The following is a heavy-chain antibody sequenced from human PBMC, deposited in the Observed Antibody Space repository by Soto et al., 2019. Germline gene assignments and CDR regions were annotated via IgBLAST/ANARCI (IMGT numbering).Heavy chain of an antibody. CDR2: ISWNRITI. V-gene: IGHV3-9*01. J-gene: IGHJ3*02. CDR3: AKDRTDYGDYEAFEI. Sequence: EVQLVESGGGLVQPGRSLRLSCAASGFSFDDYAMHWVRRAPGKGLEWVSGISWNRITIGYADSVKGRFTISRDNAKNSLYLQMKNLRVEDTALYYCAKDRTDYGDYEAFEIWGQGTMVTVSS. D-gene: IGHD4-17*01. CDR1: GFSFDDYA.